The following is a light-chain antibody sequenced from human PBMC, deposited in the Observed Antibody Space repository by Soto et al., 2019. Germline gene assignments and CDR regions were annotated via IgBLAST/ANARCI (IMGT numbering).Light chain of an antibody. CDR2: SNN. CDR1: SSNIGSNT. V-gene: IGLV1-44*01. J-gene: IGLJ1*01. Sequence: QSALTQPPSASGTPGQSGTISCSGSSSNIGSNTVNWYQQLPGTAPKLIIYSNNQRPSGVPDRFSGSKSGTSASLAISGLQAEDEADYYCAAWDDSLNGYVFGTGTKVTVL. CDR3: AAWDDSLNGYV.